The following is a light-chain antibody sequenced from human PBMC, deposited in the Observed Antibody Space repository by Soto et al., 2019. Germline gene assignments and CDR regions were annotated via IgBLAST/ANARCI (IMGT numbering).Light chain of an antibody. J-gene: IGKJ5*01. CDR2: GAS. CDR3: QQYNTYST. Sequence: DIHISHSRSSLSSSVVYILTITCRASQSITIYLNWYQHKPGEAPNLLIFGASTLQSGVPSRFSGSGSGTDFTLTISSLQPEDFATYYCQQYNTYSTFGQGTRLEIK. V-gene: IGKV1-39*01. CDR1: QSITIY.